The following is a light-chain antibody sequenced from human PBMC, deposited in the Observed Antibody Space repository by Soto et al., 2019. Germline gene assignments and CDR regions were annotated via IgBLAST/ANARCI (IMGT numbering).Light chain of an antibody. J-gene: IGKJ2*01. CDR2: DAS. CDR1: QSVTDW. CDR3: KQDTTYPYT. V-gene: IGKV1-5*01. Sequence: DIQMTKSPSTLSASVGDRVTITCRASQSVTDWLAWYQQKPGKATNLLIYDASRLKSGIPSRFSGSGSETEFTHTISSLQPDDFANYYCKQDTTYPYTCGQGPKLEIK.